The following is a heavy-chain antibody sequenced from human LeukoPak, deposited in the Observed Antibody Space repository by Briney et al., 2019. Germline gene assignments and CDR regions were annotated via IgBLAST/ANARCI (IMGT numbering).Heavy chain of an antibody. CDR3: ARVRYDSSGYYWFDY. J-gene: IGHJ4*02. V-gene: IGHV3-13*01. CDR1: GFTFSSYD. Sequence: GGSLRLSCAASGFTFSSYDMHWVRQATGKGLEWVSAIGTAGDTYYPGSVKGRFTISRENAKNSLYLQMNSLRAGDTAVYYCARVRYDSSGYYWFDYWGQGTLVTVSS. D-gene: IGHD3-22*01. CDR2: IGTAGDT.